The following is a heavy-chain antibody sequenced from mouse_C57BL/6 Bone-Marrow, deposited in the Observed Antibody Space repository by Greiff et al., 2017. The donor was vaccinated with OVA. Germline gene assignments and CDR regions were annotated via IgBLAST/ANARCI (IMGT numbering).Heavy chain of an antibody. Sequence: QVQLQQPGAELVKPGASVKLSCKASGYTFTSYWMYWVKQRPGQGLEWIGMIHPNSGSINYNEKFKSQSTLTGDKSSSTDYMQLSSLTSEDSAVYYCARQVYYYGSSYLDYWGQGTSVTVSS. D-gene: IGHD1-1*01. V-gene: IGHV1-64*01. CDR1: GYTFTSYW. CDR2: IHPNSGSI. J-gene: IGHJ4*01. CDR3: ARQVYYYGSSYLDY.